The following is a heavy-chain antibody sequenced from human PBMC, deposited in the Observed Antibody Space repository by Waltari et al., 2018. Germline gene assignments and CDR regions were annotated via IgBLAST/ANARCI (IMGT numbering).Heavy chain of an antibody. CDR1: GFTFSTFG. Sequence: EVQLLESGGGLVQSGGSLRLSCAASGFTFSTFGMGWVRRAPGRGLERVSTIGPGHGSREYAESVNGRFIISRDDSKSTLSLQMSSLRGDDTALYYCAKGTETLNRYFDFWGQGTLVTVSP. CDR3: AKGTETLNRYFDF. CDR2: IGPGHGSR. V-gene: IGHV3-23*01. J-gene: IGHJ4*02.